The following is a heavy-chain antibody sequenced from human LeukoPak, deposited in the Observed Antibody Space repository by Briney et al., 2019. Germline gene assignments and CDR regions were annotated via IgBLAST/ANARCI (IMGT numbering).Heavy chain of an antibody. CDR3: TTPRGTMVRGAFDY. D-gene: IGHD3-10*01. CDR2: IKSKTDGGTT. Sequence: PGGSLRLSCAASGFTFSSYAMSWVRQAPGKGLEWVGRIKSKTDGGTTDYAAPVKGRFTISRDDSKNTLYLQMNSLKTEDTAVYYCTTPRGTMVRGAFDYWGQGTLVTVSS. V-gene: IGHV3-15*01. CDR1: GFTFSSYA. J-gene: IGHJ4*02.